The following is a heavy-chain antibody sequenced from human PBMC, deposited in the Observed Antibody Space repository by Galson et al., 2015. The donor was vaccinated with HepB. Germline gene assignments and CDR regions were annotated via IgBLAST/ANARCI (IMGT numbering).Heavy chain of an antibody. Sequence: SLRLSCAASGFTFSSYAMSWVRQAPGKGLEWVSAISGSGGSTYYADSVKGRFTISRDNSKNALYLQMNSLRAEDTAVYYCAKVVAGYPRYYYYYGMDVWGQGATVTASS. V-gene: IGHV3-23*01. CDR1: GFTFSSYA. CDR3: AKVVAGYPRYYYYYGMDV. CDR2: ISGSGGST. J-gene: IGHJ6*02. D-gene: IGHD2-15*01.